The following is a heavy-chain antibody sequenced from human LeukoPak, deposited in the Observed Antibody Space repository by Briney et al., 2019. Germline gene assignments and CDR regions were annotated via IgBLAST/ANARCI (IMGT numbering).Heavy chain of an antibody. Sequence: TGGSLRLSCAASGFTFITYGMHWVRQAPGKGLEWVAVISYDGSNEYYADSVKGRFTISRDNSKNTLYLQMSSLRAEDTAVYYCAKEFNRGLPDYWGQGTLVTVPS. J-gene: IGHJ4*02. CDR1: GFTFITYG. CDR3: AKEFNRGLPDY. D-gene: IGHD2-21*01. CDR2: ISYDGSNE. V-gene: IGHV3-30*18.